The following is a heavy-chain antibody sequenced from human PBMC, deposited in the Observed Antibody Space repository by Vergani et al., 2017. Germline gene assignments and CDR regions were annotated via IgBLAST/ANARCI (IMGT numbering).Heavy chain of an antibody. J-gene: IGHJ6*03. Sequence: VQLVESGGGLVQPGGSLRLSCAASGFTFSDYYMSWIRQAPGKGLEWVSYISSSGSTIYYADSVEGRFTISRDNAKNSLYLQMNSLRAEDTAVYYCAREALRDYYDVWSGYYYYYYYMDVWGKGTTVTVSS. CDR3: AREALRDYYDVWSGYYYYYYYMDV. CDR1: GFTFSDYY. CDR2: ISSSGSTI. V-gene: IGHV3-11*01. D-gene: IGHD3-3*01.